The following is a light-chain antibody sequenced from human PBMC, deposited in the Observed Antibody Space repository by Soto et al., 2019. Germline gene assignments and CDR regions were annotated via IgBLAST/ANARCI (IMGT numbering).Light chain of an antibody. J-gene: IGLJ3*02. Sequence: QSVLTQPPSVSGAPGQRVTISCTGSSSNIGAGFDVHWYQQLPGTAPKLLIYGNSNRPSGVPDRFSGSKSGTSASLAITGLQAEDEAEYYCQSYDSSLSGSWVFGGGTQLTVL. V-gene: IGLV1-40*01. CDR2: GNS. CDR1: SSNIGAGFD. CDR3: QSYDSSLSGSWV.